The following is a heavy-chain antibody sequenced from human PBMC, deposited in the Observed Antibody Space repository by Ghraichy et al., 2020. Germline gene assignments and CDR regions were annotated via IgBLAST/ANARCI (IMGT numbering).Heavy chain of an antibody. V-gene: IGHV3-21*01. CDR3: ARDDCSSISCFGKVPDY. Sequence: GGSLRLSCAASGFNFSIYSMIWVRQAPGKGLEWVSSISSISEYIYYADSVKGRFTISRDNAKKSLYLQMNSLRAEDTAVYYCARDDCSSISCFGKVPDYWGQGTLVTVSS. CDR2: ISSISEYI. J-gene: IGHJ4*02. CDR1: GFNFSIYS. D-gene: IGHD2-2*01.